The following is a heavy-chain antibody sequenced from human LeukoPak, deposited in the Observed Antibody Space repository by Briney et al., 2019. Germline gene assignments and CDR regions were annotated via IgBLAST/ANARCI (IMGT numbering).Heavy chain of an antibody. CDR3: ARVFGSGYDFRGAFDI. J-gene: IGHJ3*02. CDR1: GGSISTYY. CDR2: IYYTGST. V-gene: IGHV4-59*01. D-gene: IGHD5-12*01. Sequence: SETLSLTCTVSGGSISTYYWTWIRQPPGKGLEWIGYIYYTGSTNYNPSLKSRVTISVDTSKIQFSLKLSSMTAADTAVYYCARVFGSGYDFRGAFDIWGQGTMVTVSS.